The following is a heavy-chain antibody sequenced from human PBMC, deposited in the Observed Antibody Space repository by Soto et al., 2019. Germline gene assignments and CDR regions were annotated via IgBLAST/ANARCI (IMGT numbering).Heavy chain of an antibody. D-gene: IGHD2-15*01. CDR3: ARDRRTYCSGGSCYSGGMDV. CDR2: ISAYNGNT. CDR1: GYTFTSYG. V-gene: IGHV1-18*01. J-gene: IGHJ6*02. Sequence: GASVKVSCKASGYTFTSYGISWVRQAPGQGLEWMGWISAYNGNTNYAQKLQGRVTMTTDTSTSTAYMELRSLRSDDTAVYYCARDRRTYCSGGSCYSGGMDVWGQGTTVTVSS.